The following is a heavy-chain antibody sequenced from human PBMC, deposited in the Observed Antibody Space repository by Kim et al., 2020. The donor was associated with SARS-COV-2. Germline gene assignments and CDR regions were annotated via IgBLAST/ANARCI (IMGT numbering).Heavy chain of an antibody. Sequence: ASVKVSCKASGYTFTGYYMHWVRQAPGQGLEWMGWINPNSGGTNYAQKFQGWVTMTRDTSISTAYMELSRLRSDDTAVYYCARAPKGITGDYYYYGMDVWGQGTTVTVSS. D-gene: IGHD1-20*01. CDR2: INPNSGGT. J-gene: IGHJ6*02. CDR3: ARAPKGITGDYYYYGMDV. V-gene: IGHV1-2*04. CDR1: GYTFTGYY.